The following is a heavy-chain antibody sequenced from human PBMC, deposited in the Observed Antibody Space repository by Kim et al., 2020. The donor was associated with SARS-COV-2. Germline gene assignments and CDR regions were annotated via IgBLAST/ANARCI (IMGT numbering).Heavy chain of an antibody. CDR3: AKGKDCSGGSCYLPLFDY. Sequence: GGSLRLSCAASGFTFSSYAMSWVRQAPGKGLEWVSAISGSGGSTYYADSVKGRFTISRDNSKNTLYLQMNSLRAEDTAVYYCAKGKDCSGGSCYLPLFDYWGQGTLVTVSS. D-gene: IGHD2-15*01. J-gene: IGHJ4*02. CDR1: GFTFSSYA. CDR2: ISGSGGST. V-gene: IGHV3-23*01.